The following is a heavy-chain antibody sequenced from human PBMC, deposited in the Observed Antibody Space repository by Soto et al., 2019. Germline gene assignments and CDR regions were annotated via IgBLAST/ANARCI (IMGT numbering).Heavy chain of an antibody. D-gene: IGHD5-18*01. CDR2: MNPNSGNT. J-gene: IGHJ4*02. Sequence: QVQLVQSGAEVKKPGASVKVSCKASGYTFTSYDINWVRQATGQGLEWMGWMNPNSGNTGYAQKFQGRVTMTRNTSKSTAYMELSSLRSEDTAVYYCARGPVGDGYSYGYLAYWGQGTLVTVSS. V-gene: IGHV1-8*01. CDR1: GYTFTSYD. CDR3: ARGPVGDGYSYGYLAY.